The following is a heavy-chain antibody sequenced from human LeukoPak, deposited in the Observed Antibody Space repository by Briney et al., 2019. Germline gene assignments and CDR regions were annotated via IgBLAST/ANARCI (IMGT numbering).Heavy chain of an antibody. CDR2: IWSDGSKK. CDR3: ARVSDGLFDY. CDR1: GFTFSSYA. V-gene: IGHV3-33*08. Sequence: GGSLRLSCAASGFTFSSYAMSWVRQAPGKGLEWVAVIWSDGSKKYHADSVKGRFTISRDNSKNMLYLQMNSLRAEDTAVYYCARVSDGLFDYWGQGTLVTVSS. D-gene: IGHD2-8*01. J-gene: IGHJ4*02.